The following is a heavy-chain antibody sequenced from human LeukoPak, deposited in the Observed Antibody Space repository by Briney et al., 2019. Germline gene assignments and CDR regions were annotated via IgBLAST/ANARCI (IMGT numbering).Heavy chain of an antibody. D-gene: IGHD6-6*01. CDR2: IYYSGST. Sequence: PSETLSLTCTVSGGSISSYYWSWIRQPPGKGLEWIGYIYYSGSTNYNPFLKSRVTISVDTSKNQFSLKLDSVTAADTAVYYCAREGRYSGSSVDYWGQGTLVTVSS. J-gene: IGHJ4*02. V-gene: IGHV4-59*01. CDR3: AREGRYSGSSVDY. CDR1: GGSISSYY.